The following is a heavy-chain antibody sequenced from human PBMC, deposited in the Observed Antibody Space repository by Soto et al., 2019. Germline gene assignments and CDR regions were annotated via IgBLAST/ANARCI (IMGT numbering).Heavy chain of an antibody. V-gene: IGHV3-30*03. CDR1: GFSFSSYD. D-gene: IGHD3-10*01. CDR3: ARGMIRGVVYYGVEV. CDR2: MSFDGSYK. Sequence: QEQLVEAGGGAVQPGRSLRLSCTASGFSFSSYDMHWVRQAPGEGLEWVSAMSFDGSYKNYADSVKGRYTISRDNPENTLYLQMNGLIPEDTAVYFCARGMIRGVVYYGVEVWGQGTAVTVS. J-gene: IGHJ6*02.